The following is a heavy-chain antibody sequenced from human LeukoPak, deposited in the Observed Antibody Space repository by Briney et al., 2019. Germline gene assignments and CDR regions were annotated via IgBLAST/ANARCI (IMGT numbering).Heavy chain of an antibody. D-gene: IGHD6-13*01. CDR2: ISAYDGNT. V-gene: IGHV1-18*01. Sequence: ASVKVSCTASGYTFTSFGISWVRQAPGQGLEWVGWISAYDGNTNYAQRFQGRVTMTTDTSTTTAYMELRSLRSDDTAVYYCARDKVIASAGTPNWFDPWGQGTLITVSS. CDR3: ARDKVIASAGTPNWFDP. J-gene: IGHJ5*02. CDR1: GYTFTSFG.